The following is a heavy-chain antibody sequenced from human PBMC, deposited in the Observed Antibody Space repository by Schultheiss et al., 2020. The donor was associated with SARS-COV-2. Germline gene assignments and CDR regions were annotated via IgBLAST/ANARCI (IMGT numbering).Heavy chain of an antibody. D-gene: IGHD3-16*01. V-gene: IGHV3-23*01. CDR1: GFTFDDYA. Sequence: GGSLRLSCAASGFTFDDYAMHWVRQAPGKGLEWVSAISGSGGSTYYADSVKGRFTISRDNSKNTLYLQMNSLRAEDTAVYYCARSWGELPNAFDIWGQGTMVTVSS. J-gene: IGHJ3*02. CDR3: ARSWGELPNAFDI. CDR2: ISGSGGST.